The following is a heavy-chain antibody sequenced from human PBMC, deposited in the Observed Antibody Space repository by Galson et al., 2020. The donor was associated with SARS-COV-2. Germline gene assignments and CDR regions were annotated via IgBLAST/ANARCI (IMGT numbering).Heavy chain of an antibody. Sequence: ASVKVSCKASGYTFTTYGITWVRQAPGHGLEWMGWSNPYNGYAKYAQKLQGRVTMTTDSSTSTAYMELTSLRSDDTAVYYCARDYGSGSQRFDPWGQGTLVTVSS. CDR1: GYTFTTYG. V-gene: IGHV1-18*01. CDR2: SNPYNGYA. D-gene: IGHD3-10*01. J-gene: IGHJ5*02. CDR3: ARDYGSGSQRFDP.